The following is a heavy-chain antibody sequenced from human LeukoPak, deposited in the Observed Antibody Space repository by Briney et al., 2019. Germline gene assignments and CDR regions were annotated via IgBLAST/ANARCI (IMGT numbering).Heavy chain of an antibody. V-gene: IGHV4-59*08. Sequence: KSSETLSLTCTASGGTISSYYWSWIRQPPGKGLEWMGYIYYSGSTNYNPSLKSRGTISVDTSKNQFSLKLSSVTAADTAVYYGARLLDYPMYYFDYWGQGTLVTVSS. CDR1: GGTISSYY. CDR2: IYYSGST. CDR3: ARLLDYPMYYFDY. J-gene: IGHJ4*02. D-gene: IGHD3-10*02.